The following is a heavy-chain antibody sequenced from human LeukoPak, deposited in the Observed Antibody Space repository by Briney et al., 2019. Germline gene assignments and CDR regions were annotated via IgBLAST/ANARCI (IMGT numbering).Heavy chain of an antibody. CDR1: GYTFTSYY. J-gene: IGHJ4*02. V-gene: IGHV1-46*03. CDR3: ASAPTIRPAILFDY. Sequence: GASVKVSCKASGYTFTSYYMHWVRQAPGQGLEWMGIINPSGGSTSYAQKFQGRVTMTRDTSTGTVYMQLSSLRSEDTAVYYCASAPTIRPAILFDYWGQGTLVTVSS. CDR2: INPSGGST. D-gene: IGHD2-2*01.